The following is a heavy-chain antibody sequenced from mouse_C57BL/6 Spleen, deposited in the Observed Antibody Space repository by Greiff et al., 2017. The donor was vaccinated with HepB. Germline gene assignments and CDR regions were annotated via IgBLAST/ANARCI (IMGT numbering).Heavy chain of an antibody. Sequence: QLQQPGAELVRPGSSVKLSCKASGYTFTSYRMHWVKQRPIQGLEWIGNIDPSDSETHYNQKFKDKATLTVDKSSSTAYMQLSSLTSEDSAVYYCARGGYYGKGYFDYWGQGTTLTVSS. CDR1: GYTFTSYR. D-gene: IGHD1-1*01. CDR2: IDPSDSET. J-gene: IGHJ2*01. V-gene: IGHV1-52*01. CDR3: ARGGYYGKGYFDY.